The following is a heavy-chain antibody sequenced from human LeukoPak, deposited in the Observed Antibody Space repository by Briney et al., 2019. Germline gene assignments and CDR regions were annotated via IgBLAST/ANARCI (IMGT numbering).Heavy chain of an antibody. V-gene: IGHV3-74*01. CDR2: INSNGSWT. J-gene: IGHJ4*02. CDR3: VSFYETY. D-gene: IGHD2/OR15-2a*01. Sequence: GGSLRLSCAASGNYWMHWVRQAPGKGLVWVSHINSNGSWTSYADSVKGRFTISKDNAKNTVYLQMNSLRAEDTAVYYCVSFYETYWGRGTLVTVSS. CDR1: GNYW.